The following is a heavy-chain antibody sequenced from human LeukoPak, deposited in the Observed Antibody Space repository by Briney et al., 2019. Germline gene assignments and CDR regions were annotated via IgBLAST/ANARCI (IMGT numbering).Heavy chain of an antibody. Sequence: GASVKVSCKASGYTFAGYYMHWVRQAPGQGLEWMGWINPDSGGTNYAQRFQGRVTMTRDTSISTAYVELSRLRSDDTAVYYCARDRSRILDYWGQGTLVTVSS. D-gene: IGHD1-26*01. CDR1: GYTFAGYY. CDR3: ARDRSRILDY. J-gene: IGHJ4*02. V-gene: IGHV1-2*02. CDR2: INPDSGGT.